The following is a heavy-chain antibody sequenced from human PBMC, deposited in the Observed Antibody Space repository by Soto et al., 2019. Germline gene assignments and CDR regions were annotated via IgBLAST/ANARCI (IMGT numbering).Heavy chain of an antibody. CDR3: ARDRVLLWFGEPPGYYYHGMDV. CDR2: ISAYNGNT. D-gene: IGHD3-10*01. Sequence: ASVKVSCKASGYTFTSYGISWVRQAPGQGLEWMGWISAYNGNTNYAQKLQGRVTMTTDTSTSTAYMELRSLRSDDTAVYYCARDRVLLWFGEPPGYYYHGMDVWGQGTTVTVSS. CDR1: GYTFTSYG. J-gene: IGHJ6*02. V-gene: IGHV1-18*01.